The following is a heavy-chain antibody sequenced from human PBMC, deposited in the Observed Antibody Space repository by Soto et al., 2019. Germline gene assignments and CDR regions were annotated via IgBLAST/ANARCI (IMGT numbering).Heavy chain of an antibody. CDR3: AKIVAVAVPYYYYGMDV. CDR1: GFTFSSYA. V-gene: IGHV3-23*01. D-gene: IGHD3-16*02. Sequence: GGSLRLSCAASGFTFSSYAMSWVRQAPGKGLEWVSAISGSGGSTYYADSVKGRFTISRDNSKNTLYLQMNSLRAEDTALYYCAKIVAVAVPYYYYGMDVWGQGTTVTVSS. J-gene: IGHJ6*02. CDR2: ISGSGGST.